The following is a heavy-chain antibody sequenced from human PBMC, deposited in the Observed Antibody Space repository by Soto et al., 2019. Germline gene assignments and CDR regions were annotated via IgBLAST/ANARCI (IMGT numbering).Heavy chain of an antibody. CDR3: AHGTTVTTGGAFDT. Sequence: QITLKESGPTVVKPTQTLTLTCTFSGFSLSTSGVGVAWIRRPPGKALEWLALIYWDDDKRYSPSLKSRLTITKDTSKNQVVLAMTNMDPVDTGTYYCAHGTTVTTGGAFDTWGQGTLVTVSS. CDR2: IYWDDDK. V-gene: IGHV2-5*02. J-gene: IGHJ3*02. D-gene: IGHD4-17*01. CDR1: GFSLSTSGVG.